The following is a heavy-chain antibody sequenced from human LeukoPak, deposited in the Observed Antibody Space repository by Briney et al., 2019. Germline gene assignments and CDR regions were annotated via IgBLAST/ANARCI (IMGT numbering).Heavy chain of an antibody. D-gene: IGHD3-22*01. CDR2: IYCGGSDT. CDR3: ASQSYYYDSSGPHGAFDI. J-gene: IGHJ3*02. Sequence: GESLKISCKASGYDFSANWIGWVRQMPGKGLEWMGVIYCGGSDTRYSSSFQGQVTFSVDKSISTAYLQWSSLRASDTAMYYCASQSYYYDSSGPHGAFDIWGQGTMVTVSS. V-gene: IGHV5-51*01. CDR1: GYDFSANW.